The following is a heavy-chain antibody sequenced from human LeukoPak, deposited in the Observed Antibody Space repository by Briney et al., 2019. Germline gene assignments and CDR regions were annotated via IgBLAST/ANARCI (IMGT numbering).Heavy chain of an antibody. J-gene: IGHJ4*02. CDR2: INPSGGST. V-gene: IGHV1-46*01. CDR3: ARDLGAVAGGDLFDY. CDR1: GYTFTSYY. Sequence: ASVKVSCKASGYTFTSYYMHWVRQAPGQGLEWMGIINPSGGSTSYAQKFQGRVTMTRDTSTSTVYVELSSLRSEDTAVYYCARDLGAVAGGDLFDYWGQGTLVTVSS. D-gene: IGHD6-19*01.